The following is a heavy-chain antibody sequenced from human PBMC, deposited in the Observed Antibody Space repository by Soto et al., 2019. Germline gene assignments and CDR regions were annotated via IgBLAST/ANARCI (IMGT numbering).Heavy chain of an antibody. J-gene: IGHJ6*02. Sequence: QVQLVQSGAEVKKPGSSVKVSCKASGGTFSSYAISWVRQAPGQGLEWMGGIIPIFGTANYAQKFQGRVTITADESTSTAYMELSSLRSVDTAVHYCARAGGSGSYYIPFGYYGMDVWGQGTTVTVSS. CDR2: IIPIFGTA. CDR3: ARAGGSGSYYIPFGYYGMDV. V-gene: IGHV1-69*19. D-gene: IGHD3-10*01. CDR1: GGTFSSYA.